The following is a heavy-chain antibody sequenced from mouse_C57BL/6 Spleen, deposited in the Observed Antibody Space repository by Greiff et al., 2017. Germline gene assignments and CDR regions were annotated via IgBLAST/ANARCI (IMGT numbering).Heavy chain of an antibody. CDR3: ARGDYVWYFDV. Sequence: VQLQQSGAELVKPGASVKLSCTASGFNIKDYYMHWVKQRTEQGLEWIGRIDPEGGGTKYAPKFQGKATITADTSSNTAYLQLSSRTSEDTAVYYCARGDYVWYFDVWGTGTTVTVSS. V-gene: IGHV14-2*01. CDR2: IDPEGGGT. J-gene: IGHJ1*03. D-gene: IGHD2-4*01. CDR1: GFNIKDYY.